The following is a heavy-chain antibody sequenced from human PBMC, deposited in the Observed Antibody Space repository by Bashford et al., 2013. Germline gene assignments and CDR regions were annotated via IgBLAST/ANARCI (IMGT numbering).Heavy chain of an antibody. V-gene: IGHV3-15*01. J-gene: IGHJ6*02. D-gene: IGHD3-10*01. CDR2: IKSKTDGGTT. Sequence: VRQAPGKGLEWVGRIKSKTDGGTTDYAAPVKGRFTISRDDSKNTLYLQMNSLKTEDTAVYYCTTDPSPVFGELLDVRYGMDVWGQGTTVTVSS. CDR3: TTDPSPVFGELLDVRYGMDV.